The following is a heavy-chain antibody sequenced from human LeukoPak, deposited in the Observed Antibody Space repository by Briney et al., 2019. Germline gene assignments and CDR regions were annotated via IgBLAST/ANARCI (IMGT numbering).Heavy chain of an antibody. CDR3: ARLIGRRAYFDY. CDR1: GGSFSGYY. J-gene: IGHJ4*02. V-gene: IGHV4-34*01. D-gene: IGHD3-22*01. CDR2: IYYSGST. Sequence: PSETLSLTCAVYGGSFSGYYWSWIRQPPGKGLEWIGSIYYSGSTYYNPSLKSRVTISVDTSKNQFSLKLSSVTAADTAVYYCARLIGRRAYFDYWGQGTLVTVSS.